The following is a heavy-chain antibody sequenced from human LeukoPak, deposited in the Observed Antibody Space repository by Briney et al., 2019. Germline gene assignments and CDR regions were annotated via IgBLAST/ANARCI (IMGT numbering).Heavy chain of an antibody. CDR2: INAGSGNT. D-gene: IGHD1-14*01. V-gene: IGHV1-3*01. CDR3: ARGPRGRTQAD. CDR1: GYTFINYA. J-gene: IGHJ6*01. Sequence: ASVKVSCKASGYTFINYAINWGRQAPGQRLEWLGWINAGSGNTKYSQKFQGRVTINRDTSASTAYLELNSLRHEDTAVYYCARGPRGRTQADWGQGTPVTV.